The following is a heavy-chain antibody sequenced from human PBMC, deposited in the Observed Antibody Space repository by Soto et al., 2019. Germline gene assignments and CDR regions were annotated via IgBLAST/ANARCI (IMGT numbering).Heavy chain of an antibody. CDR1: GFLFSTHA. D-gene: IGHD3-3*02. V-gene: IGHV3-30*04. Sequence: GGSLRLSCGASGFLFSTHAMHWVRQAPGKGLEWVAVLSHDGSKEYYADSVKGRFTISRDNYKSSLYLQMTSLTAEDTAVYYCARDSDPTAGRDILTDDFDYWGQGTLVTVSS. CDR3: ARDSDPTAGRDILTDDFDY. CDR2: LSHDGSKE. J-gene: IGHJ4*02.